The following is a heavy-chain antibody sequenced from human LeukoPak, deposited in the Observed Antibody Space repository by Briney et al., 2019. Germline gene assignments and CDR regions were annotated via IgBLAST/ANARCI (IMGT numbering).Heavy chain of an antibody. CDR1: GFPFSDYG. CDR3: AKMNAYCGGDCYSNWFDP. Sequence: GGSLRLSCAASGFPFSDYGMYWVRQAPGKGLEWLAVISHDGNNKYYADSVKGRITISRDNSKNTLYLQMNSLRAEDTAVYYCAKMNAYCGGDCYSNWFDPWGQGTLVTVSS. V-gene: IGHV3-30*18. J-gene: IGHJ5*02. D-gene: IGHD2-21*02. CDR2: ISHDGNNK.